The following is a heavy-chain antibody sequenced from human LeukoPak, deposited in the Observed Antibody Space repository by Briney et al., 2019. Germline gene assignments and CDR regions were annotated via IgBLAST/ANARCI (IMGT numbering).Heavy chain of an antibody. CDR3: ASEAYSSGYSYYYYYYMDV. D-gene: IGHD3-22*01. J-gene: IGHJ6*03. V-gene: IGHV3-66*02. CDR2: IYSGGST. Sequence: GGSLRLSCAASGFTFSSYAMSWVRQAPGKGLEWVSVIYSGGSTYYAESVKSRFTISRDNSKNTLYLQMTSLRAEDTAVYYCASEAYSSGYSYYYYYYMDVWGKGTTVTVSS. CDR1: GFTFSSYA.